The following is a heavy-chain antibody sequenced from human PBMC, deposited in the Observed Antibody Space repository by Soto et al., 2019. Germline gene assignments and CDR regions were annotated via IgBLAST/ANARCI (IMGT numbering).Heavy chain of an antibody. J-gene: IGHJ6*02. D-gene: IGHD3-10*01. CDR2: ISSSGSTI. CDR3: ARDGFSRGMAV. Sequence: PGGSLRLSCAASGFTFSSYEMNWVRQAPGKGLEWVSYISSSGSTIYYADSVKGRFTISRDNAKNSLYPQMNSLRAEDTAVYYCARDGFSRGMAVWGQGTTVTVSS. CDR1: GFTFSSYE. V-gene: IGHV3-48*03.